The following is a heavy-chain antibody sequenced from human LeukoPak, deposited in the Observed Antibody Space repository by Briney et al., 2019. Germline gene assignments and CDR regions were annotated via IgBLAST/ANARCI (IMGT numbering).Heavy chain of an antibody. CDR3: ARVHDYGDYGWAEYFQH. D-gene: IGHD4-17*01. CDR1: GGSFSGYY. J-gene: IGHJ1*01. CDR2: INHSGST. Sequence: SETLSLTCAVYGGSFSGYYWSCIRQPPGKGLEWIGEINHSGSTNYNPSLKSRVTISVDTSKNQFSLKLSSVTAADTAVYYCARVHDYGDYGWAEYFQHWGQGTLVTVSS. V-gene: IGHV4-34*01.